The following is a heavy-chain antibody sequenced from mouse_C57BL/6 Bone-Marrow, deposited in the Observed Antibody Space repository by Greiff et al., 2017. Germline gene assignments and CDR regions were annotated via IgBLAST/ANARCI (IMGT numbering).Heavy chain of an antibody. V-gene: IGHV1-69*01. CDR3: ERKTYDSGSSLHSWYFDV. CDR2: IDPSDSYT. D-gene: IGHD1-1*01. Sequence: VQLQQPGAELVMPGASVKLSCKASGYTFTSYWMHWVKQRPGQGLEWIGEIDPSDSYTNYNQKFKGKSTLTVDKSSSTAYMQLSSLTSEDSAVYYCERKTYDSGSSLHSWYFDVWGTGTTVTVTS. CDR1: GYTFTSYW. J-gene: IGHJ1*03.